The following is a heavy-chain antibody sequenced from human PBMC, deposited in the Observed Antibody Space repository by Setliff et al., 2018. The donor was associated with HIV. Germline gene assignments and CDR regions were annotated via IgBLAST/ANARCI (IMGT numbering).Heavy chain of an antibody. J-gene: IGHJ4*02. CDR3: ARREYSSSSPPFDY. Sequence: SETLSLTCAVYGESFSEYSWSWIRQSPGKGLEWIGEIVDSGATTYNPSLKSRVTILLDTSKKQFSLKLNSVTAADAAVYYCARREYSSSSPPFDYWGQGTLVTVLL. CDR2: IVDSGAT. V-gene: IGHV4-34*12. CDR1: GESFSEYS. D-gene: IGHD6-6*01.